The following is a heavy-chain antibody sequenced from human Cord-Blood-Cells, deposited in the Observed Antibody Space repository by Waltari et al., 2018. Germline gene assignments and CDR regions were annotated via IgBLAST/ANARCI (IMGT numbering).Heavy chain of an antibody. D-gene: IGHD1-26*01. CDR3: ARDTSGSFDY. CDR1: GYTFTGYY. CDR2: INPNSGGT. J-gene: IGHJ4*02. Sequence: QVPLVQSGAEVKKPGASVKVSCKASGYTFTGYYLTWVRQAPGQGLEWMGWINPNSGGTNYEQKFQGRVTMTRDTSISTAYMELSRLRSDDTAVYYCARDTSGSFDYWGQGTLVTVSS. V-gene: IGHV1-2*02.